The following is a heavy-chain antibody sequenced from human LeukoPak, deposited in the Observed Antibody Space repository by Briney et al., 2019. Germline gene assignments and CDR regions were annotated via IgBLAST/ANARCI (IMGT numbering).Heavy chain of an antibody. CDR2: IYYSGST. CDR3: ARGLGGSYHY. Sequence: SETLSLTCTVSGGSISSYYWSRIRQPPGKGLEWIGYIYYSGSTNYNPSLKSRVTISVDTSKNQFSLKLSSVTAADTAVYYCARGLGGSYHYWGQGTLVTVSS. D-gene: IGHD1-26*01. J-gene: IGHJ4*02. V-gene: IGHV4-59*01. CDR1: GGSISSYY.